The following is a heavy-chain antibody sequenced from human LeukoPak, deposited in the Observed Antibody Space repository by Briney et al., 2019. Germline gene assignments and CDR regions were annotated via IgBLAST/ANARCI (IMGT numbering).Heavy chain of an antibody. Sequence: SETLSLTCTVSGGSVSSGSYYWSWIRQPPGKGLEWIGYIYYSGSTNYNPSLMSRVTISADTSKNQFSLKLSSVTAADTAVYFCARDPQYSSSSDAFDIWGQGTMVTVSS. CDR3: ARDPQYSSSSDAFDI. J-gene: IGHJ3*02. V-gene: IGHV4-61*01. CDR2: IYYSGST. D-gene: IGHD6-13*01. CDR1: GGSVSSGSYY.